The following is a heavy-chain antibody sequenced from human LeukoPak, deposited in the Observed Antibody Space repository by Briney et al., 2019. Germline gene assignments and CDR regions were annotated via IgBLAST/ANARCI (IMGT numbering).Heavy chain of an antibody. D-gene: IGHD2-21*02. CDR3: AGDTPMVTGGAFDI. Sequence: QPGGSLRLPCVASGLTFSSVSMNWVRQVPGRGLEWIGYISTSSRTIYYSDSVKGRFTISRDNDKHSLYLQMNSLRADDTAVYFCAGDTPMVTGGAFDIWGQGTLVSVSS. CDR1: GLTFSSVS. V-gene: IGHV3-48*01. CDR2: ISTSSRTI. J-gene: IGHJ3*02.